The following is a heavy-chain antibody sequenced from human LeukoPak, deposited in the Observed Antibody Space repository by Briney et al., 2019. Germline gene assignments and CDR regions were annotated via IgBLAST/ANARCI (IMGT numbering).Heavy chain of an antibody. CDR1: GGTFSSYA. CDR3: ARDHRSGSYWGIYYYYYMDV. V-gene: IGHV1-2*05. D-gene: IGHD1-26*01. CDR2: INPNSGGT. J-gene: IGHJ6*03. Sequence: GASVKVSCKASGGTFSSYAISWVRQAPGQGLEWMGRINPNSGGTNYAQKFQGRVTMTRDTSISTAYMELSRLRSDDTDVYYCARDHRSGSYWGIYYYYYMDVWGKGTTVTVSS.